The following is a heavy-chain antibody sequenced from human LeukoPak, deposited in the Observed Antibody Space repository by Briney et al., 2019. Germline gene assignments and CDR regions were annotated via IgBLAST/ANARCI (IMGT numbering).Heavy chain of an antibody. J-gene: IGHJ3*02. Sequence: GGSVRLFCAASGFTVSSNYMSWVRQAPGKGLEWVSVIYSGGSTYYADSVKGRFTISRDKSKNTLYLQMNSLRAEDTAVYYCARGGDYGDYYDAFDIWGQGTMVTVSS. D-gene: IGHD4-17*01. CDR2: IYSGGST. V-gene: IGHV3-66*02. CDR1: GFTVSSNY. CDR3: ARGGDYGDYYDAFDI.